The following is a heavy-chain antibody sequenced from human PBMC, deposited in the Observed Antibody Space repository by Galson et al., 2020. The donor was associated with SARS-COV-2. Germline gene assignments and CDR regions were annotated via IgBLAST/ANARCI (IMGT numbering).Heavy chain of an antibody. CDR3: ARGHRGFDY. CDR1: GGSLNNGDYY. Sequence: ETSETLSLTCTVSGGSLNNGDYYWSWIRQPTGKGMEWIGYIYHSRVTYYNPSLASRLSMSVDTSKNQFSLKLSSVTAADTAVYYCARGHRGFDYWGQGTLFTVSS. V-gene: IGHV4-30-4*01. D-gene: IGHD3-10*01. CDR2: IYHSRVT. J-gene: IGHJ4*02.